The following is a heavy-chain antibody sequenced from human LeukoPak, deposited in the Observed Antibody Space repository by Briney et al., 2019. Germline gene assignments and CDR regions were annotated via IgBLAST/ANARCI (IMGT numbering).Heavy chain of an antibody. J-gene: IGHJ4*02. CDR1: GFTFSSYW. V-gene: IGHV3-74*01. D-gene: IGHD6-13*01. Sequence: AGSLRLSCAASGFTFSSYWMHWVRQAPGKGLVWVSRINSDGSSTSYADSVKGRFTISRDNAKNTLYLQMNSLRAEDTAVYYCARGVAAAGPTDYWGQGTLVTVSS. CDR3: ARGVAAAGPTDY. CDR2: INSDGSST.